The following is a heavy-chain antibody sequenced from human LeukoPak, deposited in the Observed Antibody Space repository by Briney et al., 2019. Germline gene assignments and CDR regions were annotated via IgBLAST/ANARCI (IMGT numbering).Heavy chain of an antibody. Sequence: PGGSLRLSCAASGFTSDNYAMNWVRQAPGKGLEWVSYIRGGGGITRYSDSVKDRFTISRDNSKNTLYLQMNSLRAEGTAIYYCAKCSASYYNDAFDIWGRGTMVTVSS. J-gene: IGHJ3*02. CDR2: IRGGGGIT. CDR1: GFTSDNYA. CDR3: AKCSASYYNDAFDI. D-gene: IGHD3-10*01. V-gene: IGHV3-23*01.